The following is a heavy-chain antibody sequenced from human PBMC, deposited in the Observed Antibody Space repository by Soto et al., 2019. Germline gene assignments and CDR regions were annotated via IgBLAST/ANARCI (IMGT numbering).Heavy chain of an antibody. CDR3: ARGMSVDYGDPNDAFDI. V-gene: IGHV1-69*13. CDR2: IIPIFGTA. Sequence: SVKVSCKASGGTFSSYAISWVRQAPGQGLEWMGGIIPIFGTANYAQKFQGRVTITADESTSTAYMELSSLRSEDTAVYYCARGMSVDYGDPNDAFDIWGQGTMVTVSS. CDR1: GGTFSSYA. D-gene: IGHD4-17*01. J-gene: IGHJ3*02.